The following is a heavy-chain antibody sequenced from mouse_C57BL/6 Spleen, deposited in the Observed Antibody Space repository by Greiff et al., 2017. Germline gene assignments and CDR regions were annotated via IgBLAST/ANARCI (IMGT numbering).Heavy chain of an antibody. CDR1: GYSITSGYY. D-gene: IGHD1-1*01. V-gene: IGHV3-6*01. CDR2: ISYDGSN. J-gene: IGHJ4*01. Sequence: EVKLVESGPGLVKPSQSLSLTCSVTGYSITSGYYWNWIRQFPGNKLEWMGYISYDGSNNYNPSLKNRISITRDTSKNQFFLKLNSVTTEDTATYYCAREGYGKEDYAMDYWGQGTSVTVSS. CDR3: AREGYGKEDYAMDY.